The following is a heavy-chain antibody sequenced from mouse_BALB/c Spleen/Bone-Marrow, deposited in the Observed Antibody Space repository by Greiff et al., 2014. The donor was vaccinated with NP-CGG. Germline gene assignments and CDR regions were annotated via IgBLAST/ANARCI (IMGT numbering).Heavy chain of an antibody. CDR2: IAPGSGNT. J-gene: IGHJ4*01. V-gene: IGHV1S41*01. CDR1: GYSFTSYW. Sequence: DLVKPGASVKLSCKASGYSFTSYWINWIKRRPGQGLEWIGRIAPGSGNTYYNEMFKGKATLTVDKSSSTAYIQLSSLSSEDSPVYFCARSPMITESYAMDYWGQGTSVTVSS. CDR3: ARSPMITESYAMDY. D-gene: IGHD2-4*01.